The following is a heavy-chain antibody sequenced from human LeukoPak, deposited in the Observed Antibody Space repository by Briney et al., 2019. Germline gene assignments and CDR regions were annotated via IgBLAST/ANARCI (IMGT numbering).Heavy chain of an antibody. D-gene: IGHD6-13*01. Sequence: SQTLSLTCAISGDSVSSNSAAWNWIRQSPSRGLEWLGRTYYRSKWYNDYAVSVKSRITINPDTSKNQFSLQLNSVTPEDTAVYYCARAPIHSSSWYKDAFDIWGQGTMVTVSS. CDR3: ARAPIHSSSWYKDAFDI. CDR1: GDSVSSNSAA. CDR2: TYYRSKWYN. V-gene: IGHV6-1*01. J-gene: IGHJ3*02.